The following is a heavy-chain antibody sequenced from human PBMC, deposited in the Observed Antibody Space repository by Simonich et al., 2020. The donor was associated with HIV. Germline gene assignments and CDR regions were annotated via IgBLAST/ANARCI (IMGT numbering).Heavy chain of an antibody. J-gene: IGHJ6*03. Sequence: QVQLQQWGAGLLKPSETLSLTCAVYNGSFSGDFWSWIRQPPGKGLEWIGEINHFGSTNYNPALKSRVTISVDTSKNQFSLRLSSVTAADTAVYYCARRRILTTYYFRHYYYYMDVWGEGTTVTVSS. D-gene: IGHD3-9*01. CDR2: INHFGST. CDR3: ARRRILTTYYFRHYYYYMDV. V-gene: IGHV4-34*01. CDR1: NGSFSGDF.